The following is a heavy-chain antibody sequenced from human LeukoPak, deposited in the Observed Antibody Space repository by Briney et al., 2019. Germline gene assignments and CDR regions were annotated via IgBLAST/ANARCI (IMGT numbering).Heavy chain of an antibody. D-gene: IGHD3-22*01. V-gene: IGHV4-34*01. CDR2: INHSGST. J-gene: IGHJ4*02. CDR3: ARGTYYYDSSGYDDY. Sequence: SETLSLTCSVSGASISRYYWSWIRQPPGKGLEWIGEINHSGSTNYNPSLKSRVTISVDTSKNQFSLKLSSVTAADTAVYYCARGTYYYDSSGYDDYWGQGTLVTVSS. CDR1: GASISRYY.